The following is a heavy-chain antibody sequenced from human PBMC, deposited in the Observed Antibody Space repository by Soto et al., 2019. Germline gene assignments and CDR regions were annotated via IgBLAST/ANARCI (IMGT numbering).Heavy chain of an antibody. CDR1: GGCFSGYY. J-gene: IGHJ4*02. V-gene: IGHV4-34*01. CDR3: ASLKRGYSYGYYFDY. Sequence: PSETLSLTCAVYGGCFSGYYWSWIRQPPGKGLEWIGEINHSGSTNYNPSLKSRVTISVDTSKNQFSLKLSSVTAADTAVYYCASLKRGYSYGYYFDYWGQGTLVTVSS. CDR2: INHSGST. D-gene: IGHD5-18*01.